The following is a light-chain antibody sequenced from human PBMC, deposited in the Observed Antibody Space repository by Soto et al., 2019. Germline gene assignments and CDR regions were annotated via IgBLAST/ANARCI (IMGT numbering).Light chain of an antibody. V-gene: IGKV3-15*01. J-gene: IGKJ5*01. CDR1: QSVSNN. CDR2: GAS. CDR3: QQRSNWPPIN. Sequence: EIIMTQSPATLSVSPGERATLSCRASQSVSNNLAWYQQKPGQAPRLLIYGASTRANDIPARFSGSGSGTEFTLTIRSLQSEDIAVYYCQQRSNWPPINFGQGTRLEIK.